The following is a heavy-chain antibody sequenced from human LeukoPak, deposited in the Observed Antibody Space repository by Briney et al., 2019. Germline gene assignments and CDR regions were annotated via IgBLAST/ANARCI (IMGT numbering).Heavy chain of an antibody. Sequence: SETLSLTCTVSGDSITSYYWSWIRQPPGKGLEWIGYIYYSASTNYNPSLKSRVTISLDTSKNQFSLKLSSVTAADTAVYYCARRWGSGTFYTNYYGMDVWGQGTTVTVSS. J-gene: IGHJ6*02. CDR3: ARRWGSGTFYTNYYGMDV. V-gene: IGHV4-59*08. D-gene: IGHD2-2*02. CDR1: GDSITSYY. CDR2: IYYSAST.